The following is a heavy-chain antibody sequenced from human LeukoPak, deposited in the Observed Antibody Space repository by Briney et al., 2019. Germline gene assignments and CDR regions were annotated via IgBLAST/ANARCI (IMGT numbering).Heavy chain of an antibody. J-gene: IGHJ5*02. D-gene: IGHD1-26*01. CDR1: GYSISSDSY. CDR3: ARKSIHSGRVTWFDP. CDR2: IHHSGST. V-gene: IGHV4-38-2*02. Sequence: SETLSLTCSVSGYSISSDSYWGWIRQPPGKGLEWIGSIHHSGSTFYNPSLKSRVTISVDTSKNQFSLKLSSVTAADTAVYYCARKSIHSGRVTWFDPWGQGTLVTVPS.